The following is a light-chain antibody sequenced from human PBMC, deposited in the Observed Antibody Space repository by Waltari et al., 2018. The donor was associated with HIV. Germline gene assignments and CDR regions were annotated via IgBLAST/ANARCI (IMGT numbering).Light chain of an antibody. CDR3: ASFTDDNTVI. Sequence: AVTQPASVSGLPGQSTPISCTGVDSVFRLYNSVPWSQQHSGNTPRLILYDVDSRASGVSDRFSGSMSGNTASLTISGLRAEDEGHYYCASFTDDNTVIFGGGTEVTVL. CDR1: DSVFRLYNS. V-gene: IGLV2-14*03. CDR2: DVD. J-gene: IGLJ2*01.